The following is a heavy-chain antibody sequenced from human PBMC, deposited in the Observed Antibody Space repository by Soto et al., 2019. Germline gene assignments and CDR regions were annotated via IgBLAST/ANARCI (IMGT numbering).Heavy chain of an antibody. CDR3: AKDGPPKGWAYYNYYMDV. V-gene: IGHV3-9*01. D-gene: IGHD1-26*01. Sequence: GGSLRLSCAASGFTFDDYAMHWVRQAPGKGLEWVSGITWNSGSIGYAASVKGRFIISRDNAKNSLYLQMNSLRAEDTALYYCAKDGPPKGWAYYNYYMDVWGKGATVTVSS. CDR1: GFTFDDYA. CDR2: ITWNSGSI. J-gene: IGHJ6*03.